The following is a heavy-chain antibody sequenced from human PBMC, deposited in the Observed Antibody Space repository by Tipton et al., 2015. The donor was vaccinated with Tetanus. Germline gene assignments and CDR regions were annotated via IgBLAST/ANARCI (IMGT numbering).Heavy chain of an antibody. Sequence: LRLSCTVSGGSISSSSYYWGWIRHPPGKGKEWIGHIYYDGGTYYNPSLKSRVSISVDTAKNQFSLKLTSVTAADTAVFYCARSPKPHWYFDLWGRGTLVTVSS. J-gene: IGHJ2*01. CDR2: IYYDGGT. CDR3: ARSPKPHWYFDL. D-gene: IGHD1-14*01. V-gene: IGHV4-39*01. CDR1: GGSISSSSYY.